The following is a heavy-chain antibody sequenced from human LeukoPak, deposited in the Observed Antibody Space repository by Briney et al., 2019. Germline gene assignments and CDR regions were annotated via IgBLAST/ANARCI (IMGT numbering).Heavy chain of an antibody. V-gene: IGHV3-23*01. CDR3: AKSGSSWYFGHPGGKHYFDY. Sequence: GGSLRLSCAASGFTFSRYGMSWVRQAPGKGLEWVSAISGSGGSTYYADSVKGRFTISRDNSKNTLYLQMNSLRAEDTAVYYCAKSGSSWYFGHPGGKHYFDYWGQGTLVTVSS. D-gene: IGHD6-13*01. CDR2: ISGSGGST. J-gene: IGHJ4*02. CDR1: GFTFSRYG.